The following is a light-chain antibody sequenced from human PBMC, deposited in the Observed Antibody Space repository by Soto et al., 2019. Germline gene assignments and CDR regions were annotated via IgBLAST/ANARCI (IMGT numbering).Light chain of an antibody. Sequence: VMTPSPATLSVSPADGATLFDRASESVSRNLAWYQQKPGQAPRLLIYDASTRATGIPDRFSGGGSGTEFTLTISSLQSEDFVVYYCQQYNSWPPITFGQGTRLETK. CDR3: QQYNSWPPIT. J-gene: IGKJ5*01. CDR1: ESVSRN. CDR2: DAS. V-gene: IGKV3-15*01.